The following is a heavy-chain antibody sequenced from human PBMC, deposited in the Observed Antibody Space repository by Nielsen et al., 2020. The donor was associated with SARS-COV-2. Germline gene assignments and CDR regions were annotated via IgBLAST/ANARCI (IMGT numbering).Heavy chain of an antibody. V-gene: IGHV1-18*01. Sequence: WVRQAPGQGLEWMGWISAYNGNTNYAQKLQGRVTMTTDTSTSTAYMELRSLRSDDTAVYYCARDLGIVGATTHDAFDIWGQGTIVTVSS. D-gene: IGHD1-26*01. CDR2: ISAYNGNT. CDR3: ARDLGIVGATTHDAFDI. J-gene: IGHJ3*02.